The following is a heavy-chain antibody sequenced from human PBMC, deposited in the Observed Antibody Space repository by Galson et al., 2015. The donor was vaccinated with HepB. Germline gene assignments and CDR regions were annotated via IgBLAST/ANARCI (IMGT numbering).Heavy chain of an antibody. J-gene: IGHJ4*02. CDR1: GFTFTTYT. CDR3: AEGGDRNYVSGNFDY. V-gene: IGHV3-23*01. D-gene: IGHD1-14*01. CDR2: ISGSGRAQ. Sequence: SLRLSCAASGFTFTTYTMTWVRQAPGKGLEWVARISGSGRAQYSADSVKGRFTISRYNSENTLYLQIDSLSAEDRAVYYCAEGGDRNYVSGNFDYWGQGTPVTVSS.